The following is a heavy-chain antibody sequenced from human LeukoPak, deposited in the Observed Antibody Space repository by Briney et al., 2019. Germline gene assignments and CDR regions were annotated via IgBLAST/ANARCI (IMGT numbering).Heavy chain of an antibody. CDR3: ARFGVPYGVDV. CDR2: IKPDGSEK. D-gene: IGHD3-16*01. V-gene: IGHV3-7*04. J-gene: IGHJ6*02. Sequence: PGGSLRLSCAASGFTFSTYWMSWVRQGPGKGLEWVANIKPDGSEKDYVDSLQGRFTISRDNAKNSLYLQVSSLRAEDTAVYYCARFGVPYGVDVWGQGTTVTVSS. CDR1: GFTFSTYW.